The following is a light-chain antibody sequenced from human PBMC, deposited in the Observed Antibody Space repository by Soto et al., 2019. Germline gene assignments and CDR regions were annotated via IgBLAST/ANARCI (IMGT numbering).Light chain of an antibody. CDR1: QYVSNK. V-gene: IGKV3-15*01. J-gene: IGKJ1*01. CDR3: QQYGSSGT. Sequence: EIVMTQSPATLSVSPGETATLSCRASQYVSNKVAWYQQKPGQAPSLLILGASTRATGVPARFSGSGSGTDFTLTISGLEPEDFAVYYCQQYGSSGTFGQGTKGDIK. CDR2: GAS.